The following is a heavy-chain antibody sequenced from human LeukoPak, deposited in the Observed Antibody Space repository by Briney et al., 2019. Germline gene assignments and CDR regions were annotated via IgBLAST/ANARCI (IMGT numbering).Heavy chain of an antibody. D-gene: IGHD3-16*01. V-gene: IGHV3-9*01. J-gene: IGHJ3*02. CDR1: GFTFDDYA. CDR2: ISWNSGSI. Sequence: GGSLRLSCAASGFTFDDYAMHWVRHAPGKGLEWVSGISWNSGSIGYADSVKGRFTISRDNSKNTLYLQMNSLRAEDTAVYYCARDMPGWGAFDIWGQGTMVTVSS. CDR3: ARDMPGWGAFDI.